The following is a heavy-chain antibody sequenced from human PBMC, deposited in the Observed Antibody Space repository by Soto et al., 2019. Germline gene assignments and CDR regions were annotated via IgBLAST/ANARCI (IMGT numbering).Heavy chain of an antibody. J-gene: IGHJ4*02. CDR3: ARSIVVVTALDY. D-gene: IGHD2-21*02. V-gene: IGHV1-3*01. Sequence: MHWVRQAPGQRLEWMGWINAGNGNTKYSQKFQGRVTITRDTSASTAYMELSSLRSEDTAVYYCARSIVVVTALDYWGQGTLVTVSS. CDR2: INAGNGNT.